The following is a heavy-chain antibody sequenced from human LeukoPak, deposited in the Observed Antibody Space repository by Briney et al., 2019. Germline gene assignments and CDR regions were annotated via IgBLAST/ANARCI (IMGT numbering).Heavy chain of an antibody. V-gene: IGHV1-18*01. CDR1: GYTFTSYG. Sequence: ASVKVSCKASGYTFTSYGISWVRQAPGQGLEWMGWISAYNGNTNYAQKLQGRVTMTTDTSTSTAYMELRSLRSDDTAVYYCARCLAYYYGSGSRTIDYWGQGTLVTVSS. J-gene: IGHJ4*02. D-gene: IGHD3-10*01. CDR3: ARCLAYYYGSGSRTIDY. CDR2: ISAYNGNT.